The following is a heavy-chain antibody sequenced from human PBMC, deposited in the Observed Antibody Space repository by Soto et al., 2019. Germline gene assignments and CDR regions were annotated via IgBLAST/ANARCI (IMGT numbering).Heavy chain of an antibody. V-gene: IGHV4-34*01. CDR3: ARGSGSVRFDY. D-gene: IGHD5-12*01. Sequence: PSETLSLTCAVYGESFSSYYYWTWIRQPPGKGLEWIGEIYHNGRTNYSPSLEGRVTVSEDTSKNQFSLKLNSVTAADKAVYYCARGSGSVRFDYWGQESLVNVSS. CDR2: IYHNGRT. J-gene: IGHJ4*02. CDR1: GESFSSYYY.